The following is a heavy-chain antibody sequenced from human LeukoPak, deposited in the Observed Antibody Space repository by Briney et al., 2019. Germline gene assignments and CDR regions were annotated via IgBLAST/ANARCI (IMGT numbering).Heavy chain of an antibody. J-gene: IGHJ5*02. CDR2: VYYSGNT. D-gene: IGHD6-6*01. CDR3: ARVMAARREDLNWFDP. V-gene: IGHV4-39*07. CDR1: GGSISSSGSY. Sequence: SETLSLTCTVSGGSISSSGSYWGWIRQPPGKGLEWIGSVYYSGNTYNPSLKSRVTISVDTSKNQFSLNLTSVNAADTAIYYCARVMAARREDLNWFDPWGQGTLVTDSS.